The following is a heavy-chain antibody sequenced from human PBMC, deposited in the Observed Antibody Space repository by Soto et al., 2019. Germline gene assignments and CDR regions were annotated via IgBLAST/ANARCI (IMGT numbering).Heavy chain of an antibody. Sequence: SEILSLTCAVYGGSVGGYYLSWVRQPPGKGLEWIGEINHSGSITYAPSLKSRVTMSVDTSKNQFSLRLNSVTAADTAVYYCARGEVTTGVFWGQGTQVTVSS. CDR1: GGSVGGYY. D-gene: IGHD4-17*01. CDR3: ARGEVTTGVF. V-gene: IGHV4-34*01. J-gene: IGHJ4*02. CDR2: INHSGSI.